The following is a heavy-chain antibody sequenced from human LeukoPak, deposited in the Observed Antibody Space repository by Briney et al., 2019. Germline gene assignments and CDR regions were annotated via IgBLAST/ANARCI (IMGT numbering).Heavy chain of an antibody. CDR3: ARWGIGDLRNTFDI. CDR1: GYTFTGYY. J-gene: IGHJ3*02. V-gene: IGHV1-2*04. Sequence: GSVKVSCKASGYTFTGYYVYWVRQAPGQGLEWMGWINPNSGDTNYAQKFQGWVTMTRDTSISTAYMELSRLKSDDTAVYYCARWGIGDLRNTFDIWGHGTMVTVSS. CDR2: INPNSGDT. D-gene: IGHD3-10*01.